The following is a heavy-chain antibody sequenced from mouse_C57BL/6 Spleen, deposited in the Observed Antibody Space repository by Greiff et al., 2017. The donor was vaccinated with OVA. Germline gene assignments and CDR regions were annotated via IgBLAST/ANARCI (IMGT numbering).Heavy chain of an antibody. Sequence: EVQVVESGEGLVKPGGSLKLSCAASGFTFSSYAMSWVRQTPEKRLEWVAYISSGGDYIYYADTVKGRFTISRDNARNTLYLQMSSLKSEDTAMYYCTRGHSNYAMDYWGQGTSVTVSS. V-gene: IGHV5-9-1*02. CDR1: GFTFSSYA. CDR3: TRGHSNYAMDY. D-gene: IGHD2-5*01. CDR2: ISSGGDYI. J-gene: IGHJ4*01.